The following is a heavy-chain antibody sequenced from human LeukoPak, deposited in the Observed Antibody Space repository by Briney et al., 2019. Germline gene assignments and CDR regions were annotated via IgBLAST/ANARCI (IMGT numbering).Heavy chain of an antibody. J-gene: IGHJ4*02. CDR3: ARQMNTVTADY. D-gene: IGHD4-17*01. Sequence: SETLSLTCTVSGGSISSSSYFWGWIHQPPGKGLEWIGSIFYSGSTYYNPSLNSRVTISIDTSKNQFSLRLSSVTAADTAVYYCARQMNTVTADYWGQGTLVTVSS. CDR1: GGSISSSSYF. V-gene: IGHV4-39*01. CDR2: IFYSGST.